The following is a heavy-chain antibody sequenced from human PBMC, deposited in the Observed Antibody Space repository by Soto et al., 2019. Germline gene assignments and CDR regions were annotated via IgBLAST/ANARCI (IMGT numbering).Heavy chain of an antibody. CDR1: GGSISSGGYY. V-gene: IGHV4-31*03. CDR3: ARSPPSQVVAASFDY. D-gene: IGHD2-15*01. J-gene: IGHJ4*02. CDR2: IYYSGST. Sequence: QVQLQESGPGLVKPSQTLSLTCTVSGGSISSGGYYWSWIRQHPGKGLEWIGYIYYSGSTYYNPSLKSRVNISVDTSKNQFSLKLSSVTAADTAVYYCARSPPSQVVAASFDYWGQGTLVTVSS.